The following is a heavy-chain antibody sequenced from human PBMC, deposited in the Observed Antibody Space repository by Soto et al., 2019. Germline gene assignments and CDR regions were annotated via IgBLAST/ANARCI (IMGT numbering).Heavy chain of an antibody. D-gene: IGHD1-1*01. CDR2: INPISVDT. CDR1: GYTFTGHY. J-gene: IGHJ6*02. V-gene: IGHV1-2*02. Sequence: QVQLVQSGAEVKKPGASVKVSCKASGYTFTGHYIQWVRQAPGQGLEWMGWINPISVDTNYAQKFQGRVAMTRDTSITTAEMELSRLMSGDTVVYYWARVNGTPHGMDVWGQGTTVIVSS. CDR3: ARVNGTPHGMDV.